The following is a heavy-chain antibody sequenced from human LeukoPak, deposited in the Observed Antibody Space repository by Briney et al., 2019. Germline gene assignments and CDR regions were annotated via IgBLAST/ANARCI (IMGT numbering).Heavy chain of an antibody. J-gene: IGHJ5*02. Sequence: ASVKVSCKASGGTFSSYAISWVRQAPGQGLEWMGGIIPIFGTANYAQKFQGRVTITADESTSTACMELSSLRSEDTAVYYCARDGTAGTSLYNWFDPWGQGTLVTVYS. D-gene: IGHD2-2*01. V-gene: IGHV1-69*13. CDR1: GGTFSSYA. CDR3: ARDGTAGTSLYNWFDP. CDR2: IIPIFGTA.